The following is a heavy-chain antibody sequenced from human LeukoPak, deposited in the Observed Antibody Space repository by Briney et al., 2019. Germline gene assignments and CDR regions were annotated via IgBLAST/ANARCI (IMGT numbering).Heavy chain of an antibody. CDR3: ARGRETLFDY. Sequence: GASVKVSCKSSGGTVSSYAISWVRQAPGQGLEWMGGIIPIFGTANYAQKFQGRVMITADKSTSTAHIELSSLRSEDTAVYYCARGRETLFDYWGQGTLVTVSS. J-gene: IGHJ4*02. CDR2: IIPIFGTA. D-gene: IGHD1-26*01. CDR1: GGTVSSYA. V-gene: IGHV1-69*06.